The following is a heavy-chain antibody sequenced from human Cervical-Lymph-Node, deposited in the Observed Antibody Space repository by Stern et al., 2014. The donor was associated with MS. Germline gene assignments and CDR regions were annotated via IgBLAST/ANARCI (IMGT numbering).Heavy chain of an antibody. CDR2: IIPMFGSA. CDR3: AISVGELTPEAV. D-gene: IGHD3-10*01. Sequence: VHLVESGAEVKKPGSSVRVSCKASGGTFSSYAISWVRQAPGQGLEWMGGIIPMFGSASYAQKFQGRVTITADDSTSTAHMEVSSLRSEDTAVYYCAISVGELTPEAVWGQGTTVTV. CDR1: GGTFSSYA. V-gene: IGHV1-69*01. J-gene: IGHJ6*02.